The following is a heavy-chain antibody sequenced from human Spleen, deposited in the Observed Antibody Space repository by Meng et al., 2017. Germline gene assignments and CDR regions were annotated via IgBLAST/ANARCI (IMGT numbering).Heavy chain of an antibody. D-gene: IGHD2/OR15-2a*01. Sequence: ASVKVSCKASGYTFTSYYMHWVRQAPGQGLEWMGIINPSGGSTSYAQKFQGRVTMTRDTSTSTVYMELSSLRSEDTAVYYCARDCNIGTRIGLYYYYGMDVWGQGTTVTVSS. CDR3: ARDCNIGTRIGLYYYYGMDV. V-gene: IGHV1-46*01. CDR2: INPSGGST. CDR1: GYTFTSYY. J-gene: IGHJ6*02.